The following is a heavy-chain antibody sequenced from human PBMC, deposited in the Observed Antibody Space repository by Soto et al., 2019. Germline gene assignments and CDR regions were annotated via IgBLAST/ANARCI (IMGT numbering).Heavy chain of an antibody. CDR1: GGSISSSSYY. V-gene: IGHV4-39*01. Sequence: SETLSLTCTVSGGSISSSSYYWGWIRQPPGKGLEWIGSIYYSGSTYYNPSLKSRVTISVDTSKNQFSLKLSSVTAADTAVYYCASCITGTTLGLYYYYMDVWGKGTTVTVSS. CDR2: IYYSGST. J-gene: IGHJ6*03. D-gene: IGHD1-7*01. CDR3: ASCITGTTLGLYYYYMDV.